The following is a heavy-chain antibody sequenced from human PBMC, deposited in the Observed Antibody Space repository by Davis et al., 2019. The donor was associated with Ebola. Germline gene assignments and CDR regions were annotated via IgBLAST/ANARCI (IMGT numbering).Heavy chain of an antibody. Sequence: PSETLSLTCTVSGGSINDATYYYTWIRQPPGKGLEWMGYSHYRGSTKYNPSLKSRVTISVDTSKNQVSLKLTSVTAADTAVYHCARGSKTWYFDLWGRGTLVTVSS. J-gene: IGHJ2*01. CDR2: SHYRGST. CDR3: ARGSKTWYFDL. V-gene: IGHV4-61*01. CDR1: GGSINDATYY.